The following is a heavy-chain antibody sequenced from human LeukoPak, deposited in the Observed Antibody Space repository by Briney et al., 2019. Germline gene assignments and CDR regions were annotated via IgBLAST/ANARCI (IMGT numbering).Heavy chain of an antibody. CDR1: GFIFGNYA. Sequence: PGGSLRLSCVASGFIFGNYAMSWVRQAPGKGLEWVSTLSASGGNTYYADSVKGRFTISRDTSKNTVYLQMNSLRAEDTAVYFCAKRGGSIWYQFDSWGQGTLVTVSS. J-gene: IGHJ4*02. CDR2: LSASGGNT. D-gene: IGHD6-13*01. V-gene: IGHV3-23*01. CDR3: AKRGGSIWYQFDS.